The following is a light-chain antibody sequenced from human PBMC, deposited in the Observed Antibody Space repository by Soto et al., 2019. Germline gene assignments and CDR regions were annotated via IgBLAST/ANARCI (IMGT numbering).Light chain of an antibody. V-gene: IGLV1-44*01. CDR2: NNN. Sequence: QSVLTQPPSASGTPGRGFTTPAPGSSSNIGSNTVNWYQQLPGTAPKLLIYNNNQRPSGVPDRFSGSKSGTSASLAISGLQSEDEADYYCAAWDDSLNGVVFGGGTKVTVL. CDR3: AAWDDSLNGVV. J-gene: IGLJ3*02. CDR1: SSNIGSNT.